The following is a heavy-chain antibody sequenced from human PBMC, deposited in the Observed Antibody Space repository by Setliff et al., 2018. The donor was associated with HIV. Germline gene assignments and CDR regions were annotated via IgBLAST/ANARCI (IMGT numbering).Heavy chain of an antibody. V-gene: IGHV1-3*01. CDR2: INAGNGNT. CDR3: ARHPGYRSGWLTGGFDS. D-gene: IGHD6-19*01. Sequence: GASVKVSCKASGYTFTSYAMHWVRQAPGQRLEWMGWINAGNGNTKYSQKFQGRVTITRDTSASTAYMELSSLRSEDTAVYYCARHPGYRSGWLTGGFDSWGQGTLVTVSS. CDR1: GYTFTSYA. J-gene: IGHJ4*02.